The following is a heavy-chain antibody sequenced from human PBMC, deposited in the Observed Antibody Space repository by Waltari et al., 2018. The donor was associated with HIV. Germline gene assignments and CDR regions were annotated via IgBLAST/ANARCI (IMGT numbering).Heavy chain of an antibody. D-gene: IGHD3-16*01. V-gene: IGHV3-48*02. CDR3: VRDPKTSWGELDY. CDR2: ISSSGSTR. J-gene: IGHJ4*02. Sequence: EVQLVESGGGLVQPEESLRLSCAASGFVFSSYSMNWVRQAPGEGLEWISFISSSGSTRYYADCVKGRFTVSRDNAENSLYLQMNSLRDEDTAVYYCVRDPKTSWGELDYWGQGTLVAVSS. CDR1: GFVFSSYS.